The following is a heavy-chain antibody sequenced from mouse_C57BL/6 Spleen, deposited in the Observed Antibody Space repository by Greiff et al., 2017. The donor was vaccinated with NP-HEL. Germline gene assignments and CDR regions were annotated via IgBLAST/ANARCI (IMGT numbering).Heavy chain of an antibody. Sequence: QVQLQQSGAELVKPGASVKISCKASGYAFSSYWMNWVKQRPGKGLAWIGQLYPGDGATNYNGKFQGTAPLTAATSSSTAYMQLSSLTSEDTAVYVCARGDYYGSGLFDDRGQGTTLTVAS. V-gene: IGHV1-80*01. CDR3: ARGDYYGSGLFDD. CDR1: GYAFSSYW. D-gene: IGHD1-1*01. J-gene: IGHJ2*01. CDR2: LYPGDGAT.